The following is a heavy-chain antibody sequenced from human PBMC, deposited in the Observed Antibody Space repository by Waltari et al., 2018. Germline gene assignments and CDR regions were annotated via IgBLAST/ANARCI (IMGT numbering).Heavy chain of an antibody. V-gene: IGHV1-2*06. Sequence: QVQLVQSGAEVKKPGASVKVSCKASGYTFTDFFIHWVRQAPGLGLEWMGRINPNSGDTSYAQRFQGRVTMTGDTSINTAYMEFAGLRSDDTAIYYCARSGGGTTTFGVAEWGQGSLVTVSS. CDR3: ARSGGGTTTFGVAE. CDR2: INPNSGDT. J-gene: IGHJ4*02. D-gene: IGHD3-3*01. CDR1: GYTFTDFF.